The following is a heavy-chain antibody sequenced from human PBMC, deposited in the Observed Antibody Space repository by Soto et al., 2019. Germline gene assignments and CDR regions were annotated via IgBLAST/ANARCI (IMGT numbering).Heavy chain of an antibody. CDR2: IGWDDDK. CDR3: ARIRRGRTYHDILTGPAEYYYYYMDV. CDR1: GFSLSTSGMC. J-gene: IGHJ6*03. D-gene: IGHD3-9*01. Sequence: GSGPTLVNPTQTLTLTCTFSGFSLSTSGMCVSWIRQPPGKALEWLARIGWDDDKYYSTSLKTRLTISKDTSKNQVVLTMTNMDPVDTATYYCARIRRGRTYHDILTGPAEYYYYYMDVWGKGTTVTVSS. V-gene: IGHV2-70*11.